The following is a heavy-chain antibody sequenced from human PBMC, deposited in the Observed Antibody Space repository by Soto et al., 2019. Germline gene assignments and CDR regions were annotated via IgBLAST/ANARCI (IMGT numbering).Heavy chain of an antibody. CDR3: ARDQRTYCSIGGCYWGYFDY. V-gene: IGHV1-46*01. J-gene: IGHJ4*02. CDR2: INTGNTNT. CDR1: GYTFTKYQ. Sequence: QVQLVQSGAEVKEPGASVKVSCKTSGYTFTKYQMHWVRQAPGQGLEWMGIINTGNTNTRYAQKFQGRVTMTRDTSTSTVYMEVNSLTSEDTAMYFCARDQRTYCSIGGCYWGYFDYWGQGTLVSVSS. D-gene: IGHD2-15*01.